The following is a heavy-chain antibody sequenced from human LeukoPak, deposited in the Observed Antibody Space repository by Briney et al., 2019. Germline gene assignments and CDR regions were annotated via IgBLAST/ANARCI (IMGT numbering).Heavy chain of an antibody. Sequence: PGGSLRLSCAASGFTFSSYGMHWVRQAPGKGLEWVAFIRYDGSNKYYADCVNGRFTISRDNSKNTLYLQMNSLRAEDTAVYYCAKGTVTTSYFDYWGQGTLVTVSS. V-gene: IGHV3-30*02. CDR1: GFTFSSYG. CDR2: IRYDGSNK. D-gene: IGHD4-17*01. J-gene: IGHJ4*02. CDR3: AKGTVTTSYFDY.